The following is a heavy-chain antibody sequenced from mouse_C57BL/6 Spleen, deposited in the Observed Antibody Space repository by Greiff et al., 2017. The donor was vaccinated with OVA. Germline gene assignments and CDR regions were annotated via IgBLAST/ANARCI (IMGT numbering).Heavy chain of an antibody. CDR2: INPNNGGT. Sequence: EVQLQQSGPELVKPGASVKISCKASGYTFTDYYMNWVKQSHGKSLEWIGDINPNNGGTSYNQKFKGKATLTVDKSSSTAYMELRSLTSEDSAVYYCARRDGSTMITTRAMDYWGQGTSVTVSS. CDR3: ARRDGSTMITTRAMDY. CDR1: GYTFTDYY. D-gene: IGHD2-4*01. V-gene: IGHV1-26*01. J-gene: IGHJ4*01.